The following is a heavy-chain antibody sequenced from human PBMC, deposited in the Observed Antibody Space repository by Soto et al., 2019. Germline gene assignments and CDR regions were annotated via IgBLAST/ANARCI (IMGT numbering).Heavy chain of an antibody. D-gene: IGHD3-22*01. CDR3: ARHLDKYYYDSSGHDGNWFDP. CDR2: IDPSDSYT. V-gene: IGHV5-10-1*01. CDR1: GYSFTSYW. J-gene: IGHJ5*02. Sequence: PGESLKISCKGSGYSFTSYWISWVRQMPGKGLEWMGRIDPSDSYTNYSPSFQGHVTISADKSISTAYLQWSSLKASDTATYYCARHLDKYYYDSSGHDGNWFDPWGQGTLVTVSS.